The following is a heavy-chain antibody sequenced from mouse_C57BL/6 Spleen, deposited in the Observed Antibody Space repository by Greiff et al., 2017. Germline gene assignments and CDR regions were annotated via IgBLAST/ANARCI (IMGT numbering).Heavy chain of an antibody. CDR2: IDPETGGT. D-gene: IGHD3-3*01. CDR1: GYTFTDYE. Sequence: LVESGAELVRPGASVTLSCKASGYTFTDYEMHWVKQTPVPGLEWIGAIDPETGGTAYNQKFKGKAILTADKSSSTAYMELRSLTSEDSAVYCCTRTGTGGGAMDYWGQGTSVTVSS. CDR3: TRTGTGGGAMDY. J-gene: IGHJ4*01. V-gene: IGHV1-15*01.